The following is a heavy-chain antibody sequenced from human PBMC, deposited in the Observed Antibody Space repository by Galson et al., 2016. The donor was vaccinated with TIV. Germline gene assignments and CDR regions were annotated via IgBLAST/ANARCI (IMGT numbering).Heavy chain of an antibody. Sequence: QSGAEVTKPGESLKISCKASGSSFTSFWIGWVRQMPGKGLEWMGVIYPGDSYTTYSPSFQGQVTISADKSSNTAYLQWSSLMASDTAMYFCASSRPELRYFAWQRPQYFDYWGQGSLVTVSS. CDR2: IYPGDSYT. CDR3: ASSRPELRYFAWQRPQYFDY. V-gene: IGHV5-51*01. J-gene: IGHJ4*02. D-gene: IGHD3-9*01. CDR1: GSSFTSFW.